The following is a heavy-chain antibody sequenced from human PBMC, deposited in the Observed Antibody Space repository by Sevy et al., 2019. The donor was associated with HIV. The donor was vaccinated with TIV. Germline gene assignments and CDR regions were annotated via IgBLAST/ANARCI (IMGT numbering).Heavy chain of an antibody. CDR2: ISDNSRYI. CDR3: ARLFSFFGAVYSFDY. CDR1: GFTFSTYA. Sequence: GGSLRLSCAASGFTFSTYAMNWVRQAPGKGLEWLSSISDNSRYIYYADSVKGRFTISRDNAKNLLFLQMNNLRVEDTAIYYCARLFSFFGAVYSFDYWGQGTLVTVSS. J-gene: IGHJ4*02. D-gene: IGHD3-3*01. V-gene: IGHV3-21*04.